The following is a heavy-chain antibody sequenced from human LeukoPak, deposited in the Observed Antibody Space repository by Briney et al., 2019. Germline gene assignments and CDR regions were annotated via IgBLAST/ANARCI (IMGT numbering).Heavy chain of an antibody. D-gene: IGHD3-22*01. V-gene: IGHV3-21*01. CDR2: ISSSSSYI. CDR3: ARGAYYYDSSGYWAFDY. CDR1: GFTFSSYS. Sequence: GGSLRLSCAASGFTFSSYSMNWVRQAPGKGLEWVSSISSSSSYIYYADSVKGRFTISRDNAKNSLYLQMNSLRAEDTAVYYCARGAYYYDSSGYWAFDYWGQGTLVTVSS. J-gene: IGHJ4*02.